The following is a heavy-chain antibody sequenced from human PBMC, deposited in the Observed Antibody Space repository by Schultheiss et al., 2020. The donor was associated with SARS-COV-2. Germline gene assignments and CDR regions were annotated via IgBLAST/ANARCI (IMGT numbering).Heavy chain of an antibody. J-gene: IGHJ4*02. V-gene: IGHV1-69*04. CDR3: ARRDSSGSRPDFDY. D-gene: IGHD6-19*01. CDR1: GGTFSSYA. Sequence: SVKVSCKASGGTFSSYAISWVRQAPGQGLEWMGRIIPILGIANYAQKFQGRVTMTTDTSTSTAYMELRSLTSDDTAVYYCARRDSSGSRPDFDYWGQGTLVTVSS. CDR2: IIPILGIA.